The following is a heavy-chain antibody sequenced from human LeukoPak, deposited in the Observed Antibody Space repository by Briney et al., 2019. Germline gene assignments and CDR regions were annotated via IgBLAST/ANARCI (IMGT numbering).Heavy chain of an antibody. V-gene: IGHV1-46*01. J-gene: IGHJ5*02. CDR3: ARDPISSLPNPRGWFDP. CDR1: GYTFTSYY. D-gene: IGHD3-3*02. Sequence: ASVKVSCKASGYTFTSYYMHWVRQAPGQGLEWMGIINPSGGSTSYAQKFQGRVTMTRDTSTSTVYMELSSLRSEDTAVYYCARDPISSLPNPRGWFDPWGQGTLVTVSS. CDR2: INPSGGST.